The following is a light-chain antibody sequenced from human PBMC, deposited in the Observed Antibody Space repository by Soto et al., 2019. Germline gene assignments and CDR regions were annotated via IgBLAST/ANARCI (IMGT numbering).Light chain of an antibody. CDR3: SSYTSRSTPV. J-gene: IGLJ2*01. CDR2: EVS. CDR1: RSNIGAGFD. Sequence: QSVLTQPPSVSGAPGQRVTISCTGTRSNIGAGFDVHWYQQLPGKAPKLMIYEVSNRPSGVSNRFSGSKSGNTASLTISELQAEDEADYYCSSYTSRSTPVFGGGTKLTVL. V-gene: IGLV2-14*01.